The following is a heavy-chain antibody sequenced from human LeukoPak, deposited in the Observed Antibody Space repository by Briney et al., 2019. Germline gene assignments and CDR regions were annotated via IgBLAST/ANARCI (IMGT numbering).Heavy chain of an antibody. V-gene: IGHV3-23*01. CDR2: ISGSGGST. Sequence: SGGSLRLSCAASGFTFSSYGMHWVRQAPGKGLEWVSAISGSGGSTYYADSVKGRFTISRDNSKNTLYLQMNSLRAEDTAVYYCAKAIAARSWGNWFDPWGQGTLVTVSS. J-gene: IGHJ5*02. D-gene: IGHD6-6*01. CDR3: AKAIAARSWGNWFDP. CDR1: GFTFSSYG.